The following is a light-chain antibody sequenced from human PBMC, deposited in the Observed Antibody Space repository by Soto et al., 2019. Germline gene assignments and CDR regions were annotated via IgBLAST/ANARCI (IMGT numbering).Light chain of an antibody. CDR2: EVS. Sequence: QSALTQPASVSGSPGQSITISCTGTSSDDGGYNYVSWYQQHPGKAPKLMIYEVSQRPSGVSNRFSGSKSGNTASRTISGLQAEDESDYYCSSYTSSSTYVFGTGPKVTVL. J-gene: IGLJ1*01. V-gene: IGLV2-14*01. CDR1: SSDDGGYNY. CDR3: SSYTSSSTYV.